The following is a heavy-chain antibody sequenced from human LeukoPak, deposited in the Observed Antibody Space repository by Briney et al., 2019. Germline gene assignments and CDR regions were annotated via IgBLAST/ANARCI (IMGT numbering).Heavy chain of an antibody. CDR3: VNYYDSSEGFDY. J-gene: IGHJ4*02. Sequence: GASVKVSCKASGYTFTSYDINWVRQATGQGLEWMGGIIPIFGTANYAQKFQGRVTITTDESTSTAYMELSSLRSEDTAVYYCVNYYDSSEGFDYWGQGTLVTVSS. V-gene: IGHV1-69*05. CDR1: GYTFTSYD. D-gene: IGHD3-22*01. CDR2: IIPIFGTA.